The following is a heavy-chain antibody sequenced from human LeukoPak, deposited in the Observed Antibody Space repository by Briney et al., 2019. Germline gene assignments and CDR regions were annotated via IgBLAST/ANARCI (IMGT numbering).Heavy chain of an antibody. CDR1: GFTFSSYS. J-gene: IGHJ4*02. V-gene: IGHV3-21*01. Sequence: GGSLRLSWAASGFTFSSYSMNWVRQAPGKGLEWVSSISSSSSYIYYADSVKGRFTISRDNAKNSLYLQMNSLRAEDTAVYYCARVGYQLPSFDYWGQGTLVTVSS. CDR3: ARVGYQLPSFDY. CDR2: ISSSSSYI. D-gene: IGHD2-2*01.